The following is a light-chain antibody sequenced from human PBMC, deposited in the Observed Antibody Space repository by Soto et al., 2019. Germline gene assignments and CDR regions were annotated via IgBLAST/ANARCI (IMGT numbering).Light chain of an antibody. J-gene: IGLJ2*01. Sequence: QAVVTQPPSASGTPGQRVTISCSGSSSNIGSNTVNWYQQLPGTAPKLLIYNNNQWPSGVPDRFSGSKSGTSASLAISGLQSEDEADYYCAAWDDSLSGVVFGGGTKLTVL. CDR1: SSNIGSNT. CDR3: AAWDDSLSGVV. V-gene: IGLV1-44*01. CDR2: NNN.